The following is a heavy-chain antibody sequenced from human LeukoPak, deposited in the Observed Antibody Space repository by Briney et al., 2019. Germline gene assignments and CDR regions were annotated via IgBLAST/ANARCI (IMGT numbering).Heavy chain of an antibody. J-gene: IGHJ4*02. Sequence: GGSLRLSCAASGFTFSSYSMNWVRQAPGKGLEWVSYISSSSSTIYYADSVKGRFTISRDNAKNSLYLQMNSLRAEDTAVYYCARDSVYYGSGSYYKFHDYWGQGTLVTVSS. V-gene: IGHV3-48*04. D-gene: IGHD3-10*01. CDR3: ARDSVYYGSGSYYKFHDY. CDR2: ISSSSSTI. CDR1: GFTFSSYS.